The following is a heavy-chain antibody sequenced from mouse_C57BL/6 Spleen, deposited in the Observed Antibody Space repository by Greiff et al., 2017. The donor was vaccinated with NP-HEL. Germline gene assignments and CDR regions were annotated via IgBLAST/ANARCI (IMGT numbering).Heavy chain of an antibody. J-gene: IGHJ3*01. CDR2: ISDGGSYT. CDR3: ARDQLAWFAY. CDR1: GFTFSSYA. Sequence: EVQRVESGGGLVKPGGSLKLSCAASGFTFSSYAMSWVRQTPEKRLEWVATISDGGSYTYYPDNVKGRFTISRDNAKNNLYLQMSHLKSEDTAMYYCARDQLAWFAYWGQGTLVTVSA. D-gene: IGHD3-3*01. V-gene: IGHV5-4*01.